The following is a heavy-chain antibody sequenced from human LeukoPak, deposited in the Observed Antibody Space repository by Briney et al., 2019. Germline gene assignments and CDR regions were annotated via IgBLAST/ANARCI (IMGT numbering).Heavy chain of an antibody. CDR1: GGSFSGYY. J-gene: IGHJ4*02. Sequence: PSETLSLTCAVYGGSFSGYYWSWIRQPPGKGLEWIGEINHSGSTNYNPSLKSRVTISVDTSKNQFSLNLSSVTAADTAVYYCAREMIRGYSGFGVFGYWGQGTLVTVSS. CDR2: INHSGST. CDR3: AREMIRGYSGFGVFGY. V-gene: IGHV4-34*01. D-gene: IGHD5-12*01.